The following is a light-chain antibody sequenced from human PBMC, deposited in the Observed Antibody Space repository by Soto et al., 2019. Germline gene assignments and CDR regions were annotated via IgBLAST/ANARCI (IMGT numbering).Light chain of an antibody. V-gene: IGKV3-15*01. CDR3: QQYNNWWT. J-gene: IGKJ1*01. CDR1: QSVIRN. CDR2: GAS. Sequence: IVMTQSPATLSVSPGERATLSCRASQSVIRNLAWYQQKPGQAPRLLIYGASTRATGIPARFTGSGSGTEFTLTISSLQFDDSAVYYCQQYNNWWTFGQGTKVDIK.